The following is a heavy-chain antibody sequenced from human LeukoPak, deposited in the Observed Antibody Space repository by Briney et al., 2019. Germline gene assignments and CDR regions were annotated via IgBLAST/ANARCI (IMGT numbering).Heavy chain of an antibody. CDR3: ATDRLKGSTRY. J-gene: IGHJ4*02. Sequence: VASVKVSCKVSGYTHTELSMHWVRQAPGKALEWMGGLDPEDGETIYAQKFQGRVTMTEDTSTDTAYMELSSLRSEDTAVYYCATDRLKGSTRYWGQGTLVTVSS. CDR2: LDPEDGET. CDR1: GYTHTELS. V-gene: IGHV1-24*01. D-gene: IGHD6-25*01.